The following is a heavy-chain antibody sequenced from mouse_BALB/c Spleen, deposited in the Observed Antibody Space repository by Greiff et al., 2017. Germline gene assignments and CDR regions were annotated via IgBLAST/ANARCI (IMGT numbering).Heavy chain of an antibody. Sequence: VQLVESGAELVRPGSSVKISCKASGYAFSSYWMNWVKQRPGQGLEWIGQIYPGDGDTNYNGKFKGKATLTADKSSSTAYMQLSSLTSEDSAVYFCARDSSGYVRFDYWGQGTTLTVSS. CDR3: ARDSSGYVRFDY. J-gene: IGHJ2*01. CDR2: IYPGDGDT. CDR1: GYAFSSYW. V-gene: IGHV1-80*01. D-gene: IGHD3-2*01.